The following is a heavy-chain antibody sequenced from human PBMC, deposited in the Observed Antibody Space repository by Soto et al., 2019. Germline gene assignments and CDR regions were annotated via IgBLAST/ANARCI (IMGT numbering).Heavy chain of an antibody. CDR3: AKGVVVTATYLQH. CDR2: ISYDGSNK. CDR1: GFTFSSYA. Sequence: PGGSLRLSCAASGFTFSSYAMHWVRQAPGKGLEWVAVISYDGSNKYYADSVKGRFTISRDNSKNTLYLQMNSLRPEDTAVYYCAKGVVVTATYLQHWGQGTLVTVSS. V-gene: IGHV3-30-3*01. D-gene: IGHD2-21*02. J-gene: IGHJ1*01.